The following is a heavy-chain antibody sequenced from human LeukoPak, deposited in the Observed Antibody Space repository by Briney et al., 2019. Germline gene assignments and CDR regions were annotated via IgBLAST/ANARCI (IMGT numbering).Heavy chain of an antibody. CDR3: ASSSRSDAFDI. J-gene: IGHJ3*02. CDR1: GFSFSTFS. CDR2: ISDSGGFT. Sequence: GGSLRLSCAASGFSFSTFSMSWVRQASGKGLEWVSTISDSGGFTDYADSVKGRFTISRDNSKNTLYLQMNSLRAEDTAVYYCASSSRSDAFDIWGQGTMVTVSS. V-gene: IGHV3-23*01.